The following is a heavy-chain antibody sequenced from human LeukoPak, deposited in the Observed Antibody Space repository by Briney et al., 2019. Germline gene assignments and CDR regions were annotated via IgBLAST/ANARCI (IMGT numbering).Heavy chain of an antibody. CDR1: GYTFTGYY. CDR2: INPNSGGR. Sequence: ASVKVSCKASGYTFTGYYMHWVRQAPGQGLEWMGWINPNSGGRNYAQKFQGRVTMTRDTSISTAYMELSRLRSDDTAVYYCARIPTYYYDSSGYYDYWGQGTLVTVSS. CDR3: ARIPTYYYDSSGYYDY. D-gene: IGHD3-22*01. V-gene: IGHV1-2*02. J-gene: IGHJ4*02.